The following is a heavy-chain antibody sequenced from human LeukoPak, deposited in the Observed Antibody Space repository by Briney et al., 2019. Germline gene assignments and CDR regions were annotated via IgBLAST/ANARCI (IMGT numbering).Heavy chain of an antibody. CDR2: MNPNSGNT. CDR3: ARGGAMVRGVRRRGDWFDP. V-gene: IGHV1-8*01. J-gene: IGHJ5*02. CDR1: GYTFTSYD. D-gene: IGHD3-10*01. Sequence: ASVKVSCKASGYTFTSYDINWVRQATGQGLEWMGWMNPNSGNTGYAQKFQGRVTMTRNTSISTAYMELSSLRSEDTAVYYCARGGAMVRGVRRRGDWFDPWGQGTLVTVSS.